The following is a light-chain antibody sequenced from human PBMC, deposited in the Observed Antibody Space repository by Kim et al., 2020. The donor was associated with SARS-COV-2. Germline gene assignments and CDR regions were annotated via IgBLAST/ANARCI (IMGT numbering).Light chain of an antibody. CDR1: QSVSSNY. CDR3: QQYGSSPR. J-gene: IGKJ4*01. CDR2: GAS. Sequence: LSQRDRATLSCRASQSVSSNYLAWYQQKPGQTPRLLIYGASSRATGIPDRFSGSGSGTDFTLTISRLEPEDFAVYYCQQYGSSPRFGGGTKVDIK. V-gene: IGKV3-20*01.